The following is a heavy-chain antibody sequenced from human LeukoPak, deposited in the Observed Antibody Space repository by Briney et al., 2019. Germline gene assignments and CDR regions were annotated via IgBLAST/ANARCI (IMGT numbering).Heavy chain of an antibody. CDR2: ISYDGSNK. CDR3: ARDLEDCSGGSCYSWFDP. CDR1: GFTFRNYG. V-gene: IGHV3-30*19. Sequence: PGGSLRLSCAASGFTFRNYGMHWVRQAPGKGLEWVAVISYDGSNKYYADSVKGRFTISRDNSKNTLYLQMNSLRAEDTAVYYCARDLEDCSGGSCYSWFDPWGQGTLVTVSS. D-gene: IGHD2-15*01. J-gene: IGHJ5*02.